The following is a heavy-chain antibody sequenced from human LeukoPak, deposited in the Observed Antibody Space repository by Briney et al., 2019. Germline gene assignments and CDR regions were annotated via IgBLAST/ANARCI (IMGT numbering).Heavy chain of an antibody. J-gene: IGHJ5*02. CDR2: IIPIFGTA. Sequence: SVKVSCKASGGTFSSYAISWVRQAPGQGLEWMGGIIPIFGTANYAQKFQGRVTITADESTSTAYMELSSLRSEDTAVYYCATFGWLQSNWFDPWGQGTLVTVSS. CDR1: GGTFSSYA. CDR3: ATFGWLQSNWFDP. D-gene: IGHD5-24*01. V-gene: IGHV1-69*13.